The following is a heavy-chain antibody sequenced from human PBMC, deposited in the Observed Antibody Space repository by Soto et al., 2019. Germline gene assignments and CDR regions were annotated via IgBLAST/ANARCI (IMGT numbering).Heavy chain of an antibody. J-gene: IGHJ2*01. CDR3: ARSQKLYDRSYWYFDL. V-gene: IGHV1-46*01. CDR1: GYTFTSYY. D-gene: IGHD3-22*01. CDR2: INPSGGST. Sequence: ASVKVSCKASGYTFTSYYMHWVRQAPGQGLEWMGIINPSGGSTSYAQKFQGRVTMTRDTSTSTVYMELSSLRSEDTAVYYCARSQKLYDRSYWYFDLWGRRTRITVSS.